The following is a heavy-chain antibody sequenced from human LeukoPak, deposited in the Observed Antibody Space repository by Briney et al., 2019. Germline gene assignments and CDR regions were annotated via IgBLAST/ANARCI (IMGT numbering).Heavy chain of an antibody. D-gene: IGHD2-15*01. V-gene: IGHV4-39*07. CDR3: ARDNIVVVAATKAYYFDY. Sequence: SETLSLTCTVSGGSISSSGYYWGWIRQPPGKGLEWIASIYHSGSTYYNPSLKSRVTISVDTSKNQFSLKLSSVTAADTAVYYCARDNIVVVAATKAYYFDYWGQGTLVTVSS. J-gene: IGHJ4*02. CDR1: GGSISSSGYY. CDR2: IYHSGST.